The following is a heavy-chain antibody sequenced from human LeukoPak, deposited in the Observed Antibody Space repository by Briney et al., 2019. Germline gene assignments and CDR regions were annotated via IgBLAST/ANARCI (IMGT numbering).Heavy chain of an antibody. CDR1: GFIFTNYW. D-gene: IGHD3-10*01. J-gene: IGHJ4*02. CDR2: INEGGGGK. CDR3: GTAEIGRGVPGY. V-gene: IGHV3-7*02. Sequence: GGALRLSCADSGFIFTNYWMSWVRQAPGKGLDRVDNINEGGGGKYYVDSVKGRFTISRDNAKRSLYLQISSLRADDTGIYYCGTAEIGRGVPGYWGPGTLVTVSS.